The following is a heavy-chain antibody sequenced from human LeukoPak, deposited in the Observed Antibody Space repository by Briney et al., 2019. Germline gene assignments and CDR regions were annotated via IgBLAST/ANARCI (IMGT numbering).Heavy chain of an antibody. V-gene: IGHV4-61*01. D-gene: IGHD3-3*01. CDR1: GGSISSSSYY. Sequence: SETLSLTCTVSGGSISSSSYYWSWIRQPPGKGLEWIGYIYYSGSTNYNPSLKSRVTISVDTSKNQFSLKLSSVTAADTAVYYCARDHDFWSGYLDYWGQGTLVTVSS. J-gene: IGHJ4*02. CDR3: ARDHDFWSGYLDY. CDR2: IYYSGST.